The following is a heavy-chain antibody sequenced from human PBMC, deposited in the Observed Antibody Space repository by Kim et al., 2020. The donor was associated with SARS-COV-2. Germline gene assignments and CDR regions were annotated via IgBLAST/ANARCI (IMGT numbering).Heavy chain of an antibody. J-gene: IGHJ4*02. CDR2: ISTLSSTI. Sequence: GGSLRHSCAASGFTFSSYSMSWVRQAPGKGLEWVSYISTLSSTIYYADTVKGRFTVSRDNAKNSLYLQMNSLRDEDTAVYYCARVLRSTITAPGTHWGQGILVTVSS. CDR3: ARVLRSTITAPGTH. D-gene: IGHD6-13*01. V-gene: IGHV3-48*02. CDR1: GFTFSSYS.